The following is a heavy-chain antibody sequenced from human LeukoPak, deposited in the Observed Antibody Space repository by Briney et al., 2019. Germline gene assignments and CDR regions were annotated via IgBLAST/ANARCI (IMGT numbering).Heavy chain of an antibody. J-gene: IGHJ6*02. V-gene: IGHV3-66*01. Sequence: PGGSLRLSCAASGFTFSSNYMNWVRQAPGKGLEWVSVIYSGGSTYYADSVKGRFTISRDNSKNTLYLQMNSLRAEDTAVYYCARGREYYDILTGYYTPRGYYYGMDVWGQGTTVTVSS. CDR2: IYSGGST. CDR1: GFTFSSNY. D-gene: IGHD3-9*01. CDR3: ARGREYYDILTGYYTPRGYYYGMDV.